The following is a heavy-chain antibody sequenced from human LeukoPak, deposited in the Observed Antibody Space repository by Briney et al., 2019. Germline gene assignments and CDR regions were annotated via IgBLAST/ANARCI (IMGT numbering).Heavy chain of an antibody. V-gene: IGHV4-39*01. CDR2: IYYSGST. D-gene: IGHD7-27*01. CDR3: AITRGTFV. CDR1: GGSISSSSYY. J-gene: IGHJ6*04. Sequence: PSETLSLTCTVSGGSISSSSYYWGWIRQPPGKGLEWIGSIYYSGSTYYNPSLKSRVTISVDTSKSQFSLKLSSVTAADTAVYYCAITRGTFVWGIGTTVTVSS.